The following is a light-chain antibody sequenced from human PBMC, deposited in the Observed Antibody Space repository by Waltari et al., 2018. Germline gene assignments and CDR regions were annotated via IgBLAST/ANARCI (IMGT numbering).Light chain of an antibody. CDR3: QQYKTFPLT. CDR2: GAS. Sequence: DIQMTQSPSSLAASVGHRVTITCRASKGISKFLAWFRQKPGKAPESLIYGASSLQSGVPSRFSGSGSGTDFTLTISSLQPEDFASYYCQQYKTFPLTFGGGTKVEIK. J-gene: IGKJ4*01. V-gene: IGKV1-16*01. CDR1: KGISKF.